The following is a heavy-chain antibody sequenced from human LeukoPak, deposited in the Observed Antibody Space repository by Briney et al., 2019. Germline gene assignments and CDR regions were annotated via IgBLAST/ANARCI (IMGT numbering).Heavy chain of an antibody. V-gene: IGHV3-23*01. J-gene: IGHJ3*01. CDR1: GFTFNYYP. CDR3: ARCASLNFNKCNSFDF. Sequence: GGSLTLSCAASGFTFNYYPLAWVRQARGKGLAWVASIRGGGGATLYGHSVKGRVTVARDKSRNKMNLKIDSLRAEDTALYYCARCASLNFNKCNSFDFWGQGTMLTVSS. CDR2: IRGGGGAT. D-gene: IGHD2/OR15-2a*01.